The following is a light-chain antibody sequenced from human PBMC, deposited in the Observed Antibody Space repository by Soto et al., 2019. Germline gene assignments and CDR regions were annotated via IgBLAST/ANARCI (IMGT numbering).Light chain of an antibody. V-gene: IGKV1-5*01. CDR2: DAS. CDR3: QQYNSYRT. CDR1: QTISIW. J-gene: IGKJ1*01. Sequence: DIQMTQSPSPLSASVGDRVTITCRARQTISIWLAWYQQKPGKAPKLLIYDASILESGVPSRFSGSGSGTEFTLTISSLQPDDFATYYCQQYNSYRTFGQGTKVDIK.